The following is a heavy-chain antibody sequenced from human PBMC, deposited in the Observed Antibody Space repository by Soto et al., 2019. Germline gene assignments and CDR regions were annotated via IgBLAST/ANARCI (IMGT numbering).Heavy chain of an antibody. CDR1: GFTFSSYA. CDR2: ISGSGGST. V-gene: IGHV3-23*01. CDR3: VNCSGNRIAAVNYYYYMDV. D-gene: IGHD6-13*01. Sequence: PGGSLRLSCAASGFTFSSYAMSWVRQAPGKGLEWVSAISGSGGSTYYADTVKGRFTISRDNSKNTMYLKMNSLRAENTAVYYCVNCSGNRIAAVNYYYYMDVWGKGTTVTVSS. J-gene: IGHJ6*03.